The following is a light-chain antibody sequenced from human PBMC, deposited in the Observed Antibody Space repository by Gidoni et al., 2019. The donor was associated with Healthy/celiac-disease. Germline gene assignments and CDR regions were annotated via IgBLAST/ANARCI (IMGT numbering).Light chain of an antibody. Sequence: YELTQPHSVSVSPGQTATITCSGDKLGDKSASWYQQKPGQSTVLVIYQDNKRPSGIPERYSGSHSVNTATLTISGTQAMDEADYYCQAWDSSAADVVFGGGTKLTVL. CDR3: QAWDSSAADVV. J-gene: IGLJ2*01. V-gene: IGLV3-1*01. CDR2: QDN. CDR1: KLGDKS.